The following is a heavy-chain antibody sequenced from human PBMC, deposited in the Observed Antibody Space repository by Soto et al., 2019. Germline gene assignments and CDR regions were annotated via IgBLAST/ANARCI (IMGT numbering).Heavy chain of an antibody. CDR3: ARAAGGKLEPSTYYYYYYMDV. V-gene: IGHV4-59*01. Sequence: SETLSLTCTVSGGSISSYYWSWIRQPPGKGLEWIGYIYYSGSTNYNPSLKSRVTISVDTSKNQFSLKLSSVTAADTAVYYCARAAGGKLEPSTYYYYYYMDVWGKGTTVTVSS. CDR1: GGSISSYY. D-gene: IGHD1-1*01. J-gene: IGHJ6*03. CDR2: IYYSGST.